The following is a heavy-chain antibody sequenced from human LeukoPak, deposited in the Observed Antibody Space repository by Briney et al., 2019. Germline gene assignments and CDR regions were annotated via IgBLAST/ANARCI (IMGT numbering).Heavy chain of an antibody. CDR2: ISWNSGSI. J-gene: IGHJ6*03. CDR3: AKSSGTTWYYYMDV. CDR1: GFTFSSYA. D-gene: IGHD1-7*01. Sequence: GGSLRLSCAASGFTFSSYAMHWVRQAPGKGLEWVSGISWNSGSIGYADSVKGRFTISRDNAKNSLYLQMNSLRAEDMALYYCAKSSGTTWYYYMDVWGKGTTVTVSS. V-gene: IGHV3-9*03.